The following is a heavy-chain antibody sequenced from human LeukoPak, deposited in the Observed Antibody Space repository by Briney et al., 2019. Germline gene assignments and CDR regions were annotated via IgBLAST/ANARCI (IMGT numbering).Heavy chain of an antibody. J-gene: IGHJ4*02. CDR2: ISGSGANT. Sequence: PGGSLRLSCAASGFTFSNYVMTWVRQSPGKGLEWVSSISGSGANTYSADSVKGRCTISRDNSKKTLYLQMNSLRAEDTAVYYCARGGLEYCSGGRCHGNFDYWGQGTLATVSS. CDR3: ARGGLEYCSGGRCHGNFDY. V-gene: IGHV3-23*01. CDR1: GFTFSNYV. D-gene: IGHD2-15*01.